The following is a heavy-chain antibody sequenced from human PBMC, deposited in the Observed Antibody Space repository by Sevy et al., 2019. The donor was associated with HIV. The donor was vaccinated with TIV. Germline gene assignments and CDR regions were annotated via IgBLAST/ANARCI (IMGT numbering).Heavy chain of an antibody. CDR1: GFTFNQAW. CDR2: IKTNIYGGTT. D-gene: IGHD3-10*01. V-gene: IGHV3-15*07. J-gene: IGHJ4*02. CDR3: TDIGQVPFDY. Sequence: GGSLRLSCGASGFTFNQAWMDWVRQAPGKGLEWVGRIKTNIYGGTTDYAAPVKGRFTISKDDSESKLYLQMNGMKTEDTAVYDCTDIGQVPFDYWGQGALVTVSS.